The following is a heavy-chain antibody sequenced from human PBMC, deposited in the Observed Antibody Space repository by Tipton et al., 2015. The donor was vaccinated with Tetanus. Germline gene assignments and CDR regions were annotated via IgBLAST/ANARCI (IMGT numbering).Heavy chain of an antibody. V-gene: IGHV1-8*01. CDR3: ATIGGAYQWTHDY. Sequence: QLVQSGAEVKKPGASVRVSCKTSGYTLTSYDIHWERQATGQGLEWMGWMKPNSGSTGSAQKFRGRLTMTADPSKNTAYMELSGLRSEDTAIYFCATIGGAYQWTHDYGGQGTHVTVSS. CDR2: MKPNSGST. D-gene: IGHD2-2*01. CDR1: GYTLTSYD. J-gene: IGHJ4*02.